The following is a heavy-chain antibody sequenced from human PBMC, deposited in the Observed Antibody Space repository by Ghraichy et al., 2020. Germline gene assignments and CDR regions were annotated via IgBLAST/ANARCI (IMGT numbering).Heavy chain of an antibody. CDR1: GYTFTTYA. D-gene: IGHD3-22*01. CDR2: VDAGNGNT. V-gene: IGHV1-3*01. Sequence: ASVKVSCKASGYTFTTYAMHWVRQAPGQRLEWMGWVDAGNGNTRYSQDFQGRVTFTWDTSANTVYLELSSLRSEDTAVYFCARDQWVTMKYFDYWGQGALVTVSS. CDR3: ARDQWVTMKYFDY. J-gene: IGHJ4*02.